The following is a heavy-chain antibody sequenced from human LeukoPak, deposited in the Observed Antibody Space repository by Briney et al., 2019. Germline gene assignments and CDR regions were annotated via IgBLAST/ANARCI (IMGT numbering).Heavy chain of an antibody. Sequence: GGSLRLSCAATGFTFDDYGMGWVRHAPGKGPEWVSGINWNGGSIGYADSVKGRFTISRDNAKNSLYLEMNSLRAEDTAFYYCARDPTRRYDSSGYYQLFDYWGQGTLVTVSS. J-gene: IGHJ4*02. CDR1: GFTFDDYG. CDR3: ARDPTRRYDSSGYYQLFDY. V-gene: IGHV3-20*04. CDR2: INWNGGSI. D-gene: IGHD3-22*01.